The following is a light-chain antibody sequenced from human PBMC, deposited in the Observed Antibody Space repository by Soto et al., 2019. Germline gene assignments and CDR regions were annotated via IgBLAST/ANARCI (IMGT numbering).Light chain of an antibody. CDR3: QQYNNWPRRT. J-gene: IGKJ1*01. CDR1: QSVSSN. Sequence: EIVMTQSPATLSVSPGERATLSCRASQSVSSNLAWYQQKPGQAPRLLIYGASTRATSIPARFSGSGSGTEFTLTISSLQSEDVAVYYCQQYNNWPRRTFGQGTKVEIK. CDR2: GAS. V-gene: IGKV3-15*01.